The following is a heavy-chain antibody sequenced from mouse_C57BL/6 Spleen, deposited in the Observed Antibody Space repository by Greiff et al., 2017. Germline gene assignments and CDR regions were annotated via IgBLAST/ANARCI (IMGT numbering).Heavy chain of an antibody. V-gene: IGHV1-7*01. CDR2: INPSSGYT. J-gene: IGHJ1*03. Sequence: VQLQQSGAELAKPGASVKLSCKASGYTFTSYWMHWVKQRPGQGLEWIGYINPSSGYTKYNQKFKDKATLTADKSSSTAYMQLSSLTYEDSAVYYCAAEAKDTRGYYDVWGTGTTVTVAS. CDR3: AAEAKDTRGYYDV. CDR1: GYTFTSYW. D-gene: IGHD2-12*01.